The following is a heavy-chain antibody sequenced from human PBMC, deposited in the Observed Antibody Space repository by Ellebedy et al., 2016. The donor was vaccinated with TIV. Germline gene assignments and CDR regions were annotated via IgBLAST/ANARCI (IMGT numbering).Heavy chain of an antibody. D-gene: IGHD3-22*01. CDR2: IYPSGTT. CDR1: GASMNDYY. V-gene: IGHV4-59*01. CDR3: ARQGRGSGYPYNWFDP. J-gene: IGHJ5*02. Sequence: MPGGSLRLSCTVSGASMNDYYWSWIRQTPGKGLEWIGYIYPSGTTNYNPSLKSRVTISIDTSKNQFSLKLTSVTAADTAVYYCARQGRGSGYPYNWFDPWGQGTLVTVSS.